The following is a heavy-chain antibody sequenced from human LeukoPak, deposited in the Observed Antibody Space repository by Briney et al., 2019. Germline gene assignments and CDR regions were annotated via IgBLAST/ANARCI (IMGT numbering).Heavy chain of an antibody. D-gene: IGHD4-17*01. J-gene: IGHJ4*02. CDR3: TRMTTGHDY. CDR2: INHSGYT. V-gene: IGHV4-34*01. CDR1: GVSFNDYY. Sequence: SETLSLTCAVSGVSFNDYYWSWVPQTPRKGLEWIGEINHSGYTNDSPSLKSRVTLSIDTSRKQFSLNLRSVTVADTGIYYCTRMTTGHDYWGQGTLVTVSS.